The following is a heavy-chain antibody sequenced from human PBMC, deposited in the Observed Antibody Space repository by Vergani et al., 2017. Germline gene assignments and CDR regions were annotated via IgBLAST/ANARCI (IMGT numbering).Heavy chain of an antibody. D-gene: IGHD6-19*01. CDR3: ARHRYSSGCDY. CDR2: IYYSGST. CDR1: GGSISSYY. Sequence: QVQLQESGPGLVKPSETLSLTCTVSGGSISSYYWSWIRQPPGKGLEWIGYIYYSGSTNYNPSLKSRVTMSVDTSKNQFSLKLSSVTAADTAVYYCARHRYSSGCDYWGQGTLVTVSS. V-gene: IGHV4-59*08. J-gene: IGHJ4*02.